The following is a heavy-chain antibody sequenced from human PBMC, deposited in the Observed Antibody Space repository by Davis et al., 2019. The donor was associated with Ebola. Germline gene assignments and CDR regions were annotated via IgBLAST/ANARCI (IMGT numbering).Heavy chain of an antibody. J-gene: IGHJ4*02. Sequence: PSETLSLTCAISGDSVSSGAWNWIRQSPSRGLEWLGRTYYTSKWYNHYAASVKSRTTINADTSKNQFSLQLNSVTPEDTAVYYCARGWLRSAFDYWGQGTPVIVSS. CDR1: GDSVSSGA. CDR2: TYYTSKWYN. D-gene: IGHD5-12*01. V-gene: IGHV6-1*01. CDR3: ARGWLRSAFDY.